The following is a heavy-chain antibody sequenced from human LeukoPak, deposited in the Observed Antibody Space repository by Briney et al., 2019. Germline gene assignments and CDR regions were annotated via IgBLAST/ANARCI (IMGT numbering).Heavy chain of an antibody. J-gene: IGHJ4*02. CDR2: MNPNSGNT. CDR3: ARDLPYGGFDY. Sequence: ASVKVSCKASGYTFTSYDINWVRQATGQGLEWMGWMNPNSGNTGYAQKFQGRVTMTTDTSTGTAYMELRSLRSEDTAVYYCARDLPYGGFDYWGQGTLVTVSS. CDR1: GYTFTSYD. V-gene: IGHV1-8*02. D-gene: IGHD4/OR15-4a*01.